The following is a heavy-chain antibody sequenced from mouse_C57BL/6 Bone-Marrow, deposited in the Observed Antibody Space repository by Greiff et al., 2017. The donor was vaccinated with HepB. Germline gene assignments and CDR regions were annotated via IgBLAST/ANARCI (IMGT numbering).Heavy chain of an antibody. D-gene: IGHD1-1*01. CDR1: GFSFNTYA. Sequence: GGGLVQPKGSLKLSCAASGFSFNTYAMNWVRQAPGKGLEWVARIRSKSNNYATYYADSVKDRFTISRDDSESMLYLQMNNLKTEDTAMYYCVSQRHYYYGRGYYFDYWGQGTTLTVSS. CDR3: VSQRHYYYGRGYYFDY. J-gene: IGHJ2*01. V-gene: IGHV10-1*01. CDR2: IRSKSNNYAT.